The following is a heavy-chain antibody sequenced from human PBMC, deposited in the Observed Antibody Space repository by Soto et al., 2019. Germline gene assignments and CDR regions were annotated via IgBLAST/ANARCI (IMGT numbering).Heavy chain of an antibody. CDR1: GLTVSSNA. J-gene: IGHJ4*02. V-gene: IGHV3-23*03. CDR3: AKGNGGYFDH. Sequence: VQLLQLGGVLVPQWWSWILSCIAFGLTVSSNAMIWVRQAPGKGADRVSRFEIGARATYYGDPVKGRFTISRDDSQNALYLQMNSLRAEDTAVYFCAKGNGGYFDHWGQGSLVTVSS. D-gene: IGHD3-16*01. CDR2: FEIGARAT.